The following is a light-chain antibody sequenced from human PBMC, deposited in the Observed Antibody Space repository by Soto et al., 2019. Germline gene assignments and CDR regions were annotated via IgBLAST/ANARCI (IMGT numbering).Light chain of an antibody. CDR2: RDN. CDR3: ATWDDSVSGGV. Sequence: QSVLTQPPSASGTPGQRVTISCSGSSSNIGTNYVYWYQHLPGAAPKLLIYRDNRRPSGVPDRFSGSKSGTSASLAISGVRSDDEADYYCATWDDSVSGGVFGGGTKVTVL. V-gene: IGLV1-47*01. J-gene: IGLJ2*01. CDR1: SSNIGTNY.